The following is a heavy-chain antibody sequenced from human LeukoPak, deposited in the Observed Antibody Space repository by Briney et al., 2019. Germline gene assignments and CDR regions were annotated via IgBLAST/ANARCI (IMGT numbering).Heavy chain of an antibody. D-gene: IGHD6-19*01. CDR1: GYTFTSYD. CDR2: MNPNSGNT. Sequence: GASVKVSCTASGYTFTSYDINWVRQATGQGLEWMGWMNPNSGNTGYAQKFQGRVTMTRNTSISTAYMELSSLRSEDTAVYYCARSGSGWYHYYYYGMDVWGQGTTVTVSS. CDR3: ARSGSGWYHYYYYGMDV. J-gene: IGHJ6*02. V-gene: IGHV1-8*01.